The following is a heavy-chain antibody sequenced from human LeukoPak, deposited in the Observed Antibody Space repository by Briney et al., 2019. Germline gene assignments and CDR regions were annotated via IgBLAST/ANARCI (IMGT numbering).Heavy chain of an antibody. CDR1: GGTFSSYA. CDR3: ARDQRDGYNLGY. D-gene: IGHD5-24*01. CDR2: IIPIFGTA. V-gene: IGHV1-69*05. Sequence: SVKVSCKASGGTFSSYAISWVRQAPGQGLEWMGGIIPIFGTANYAQKSQGRVTITTDESTSTAYMELSSLRSEDTAVYYCARDQRDGYNLGYWGQGTLVTVSS. J-gene: IGHJ4*02.